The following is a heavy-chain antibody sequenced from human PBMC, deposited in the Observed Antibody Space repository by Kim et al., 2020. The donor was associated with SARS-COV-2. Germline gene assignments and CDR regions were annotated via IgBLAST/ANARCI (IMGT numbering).Heavy chain of an antibody. V-gene: IGHV3-15*01. CDR3: TTDGALRN. J-gene: IGHJ4*02. CDR2: IKSKSDGGTT. CDR1: GFTFTYAW. Sequence: GGSLRLSCAASGFTFTYAWMSWVRQAPGKGLEWVGRIKSKSDGGTTDYATPVKGRFTISRDDSKNTVYLQMNSLKGDDTAVYYCTTDGALRNWGQGTLVTVSS. D-gene: IGHD3-16*01.